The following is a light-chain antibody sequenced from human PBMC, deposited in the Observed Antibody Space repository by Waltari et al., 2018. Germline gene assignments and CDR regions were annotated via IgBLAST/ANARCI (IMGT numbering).Light chain of an antibody. CDR1: QTVDTY. Sequence: EIVLTQSPATLSLSPGERATLSYRASQTVDTYLAWYQQRPGQAPRLLIYDTSNRATGIPDRFSGSGSETDFTLTISSLEPEDFAVYYCQQRRRWPLTFGGGSKVEI. CDR2: DTS. V-gene: IGKV3-11*01. CDR3: QQRRRWPLT. J-gene: IGKJ4*01.